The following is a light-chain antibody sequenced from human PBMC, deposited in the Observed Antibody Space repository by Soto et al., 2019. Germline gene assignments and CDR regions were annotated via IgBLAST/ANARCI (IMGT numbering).Light chain of an antibody. CDR3: QDYVRSMRFVT. CDR1: QSISSYY. J-gene: IGKJ3*01. CDR2: GAS. V-gene: IGKV3-20*01. Sequence: VLTPCRGTLYMTPGESATLSFRARQSISSYYLVWYQQKPGQAPRLLIYGASSRATGIPDRFSGSGSGTDFTLNIKRLEDEGVGKYCCQDYVRSMRFVTFVLGTRVDIK.